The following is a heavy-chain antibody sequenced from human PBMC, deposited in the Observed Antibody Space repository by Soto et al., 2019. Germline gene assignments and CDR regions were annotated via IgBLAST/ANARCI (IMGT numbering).Heavy chain of an antibody. CDR2: MNPNSGNT. Sequence: QVQLVQSGAEVKKPGASVKVSCKASGYTFTSYDINWVRPATEQGLEWMGWMNPNSGNTGYAQKFQGRVTMTRNTSIGTAYMELSSLRSEDTAVYYCARTMLGIAARPWFDPWGQGTLVTVSS. D-gene: IGHD6-6*01. V-gene: IGHV1-8*01. J-gene: IGHJ5*02. CDR3: ARTMLGIAARPWFDP. CDR1: GYTFTSYD.